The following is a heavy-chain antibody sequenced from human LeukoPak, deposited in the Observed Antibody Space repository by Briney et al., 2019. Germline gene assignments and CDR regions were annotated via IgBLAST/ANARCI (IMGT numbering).Heavy chain of an antibody. CDR1: GFTFSSYG. D-gene: IGHD5-18*01. J-gene: IGHJ1*01. CDR2: ISYDGSNK. V-gene: IGHV3-30*18. CDR3: AKERYSYGSLQYFPH. Sequence: PGGSLRLSCAASGFTFSSYGMHWVRQAPGKGLEWLADISYDGSNKFYADSVKGRFTISRDNSKNTLYLQMNSLRAEDTAVYFCAKERYSYGSLQYFPHWGQGTLVTVSS.